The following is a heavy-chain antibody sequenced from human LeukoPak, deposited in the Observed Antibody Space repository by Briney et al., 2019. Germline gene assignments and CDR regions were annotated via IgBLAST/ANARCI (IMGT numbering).Heavy chain of an antibody. CDR3: ARVQGHPPNGLDI. CDR1: GFTLSSYW. V-gene: IGHV3-74*01. CDR2: INSDGSST. Sequence: GGSLRLSCAASGFTLSSYWMHWVRQAPGKGLVWVSRINSDGSSTSYADSVKGRFTISRDNARNTLYLQMNSLRAEDTAVYYCARVQGHPPNGLDIWGQGTMVTVSS. J-gene: IGHJ3*02. D-gene: IGHD2-8*01.